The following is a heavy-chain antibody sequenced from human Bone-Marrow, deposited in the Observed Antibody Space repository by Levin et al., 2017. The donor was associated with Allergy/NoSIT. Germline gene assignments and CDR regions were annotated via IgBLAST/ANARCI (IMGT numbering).Heavy chain of an antibody. Sequence: SETLSLTCAVYGGSFSGYYWSWIRQPPGKGLEWIGEINHSGSTNYNPSLKSRVTISVDTSKNQFSLKLSSVTAADTAVYYCARGNSKLHIAAAGTAIDLWGRGTLVTVSS. D-gene: IGHD6-13*01. J-gene: IGHJ2*01. CDR1: GGSFSGYY. V-gene: IGHV4-34*01. CDR3: ARGNSKLHIAAAGTAIDL. CDR2: INHSGST.